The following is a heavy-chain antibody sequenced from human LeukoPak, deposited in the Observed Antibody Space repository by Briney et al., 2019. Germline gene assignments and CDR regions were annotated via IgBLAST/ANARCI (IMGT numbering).Heavy chain of an antibody. CDR1: GGSITSYF. V-gene: IGHV4-59*01. D-gene: IGHD2-15*01. CDR3: AQKAPYSPGYSQD. Sequence: SETLSLTCTVSGGSITSYFWTRVRQPPGKGLEWIGYIYHSGTTNYNPSLKSRVTISADTSKSQFSLRLTSVTAADTAVYYCAQKAPYSPGYSQDWGQGTLVTVSS. J-gene: IGHJ1*01. CDR2: IYHSGTT.